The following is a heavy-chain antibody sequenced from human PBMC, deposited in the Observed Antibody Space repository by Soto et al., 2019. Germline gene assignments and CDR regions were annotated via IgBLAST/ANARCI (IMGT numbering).Heavy chain of an antibody. V-gene: IGHV3-53*01. CDR3: ARGSTWTEIDY. CDR2: IYSGGST. J-gene: IGHJ4*02. CDR1: GFIVSSNY. Sequence: GGSLRLSCAASGFIVSSNYMTWVRRAPGKGLEWVSVIYSGGSTYYADSVTGRFTISRDTSKNTLFLQMNILRAEDTAVYYCARGSTWTEIDYWGQGTLVTVSS. D-gene: IGHD6-13*01.